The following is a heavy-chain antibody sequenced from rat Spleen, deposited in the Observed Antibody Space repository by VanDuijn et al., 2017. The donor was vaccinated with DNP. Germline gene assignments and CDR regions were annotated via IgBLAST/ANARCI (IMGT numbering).Heavy chain of an antibody. CDR2: ITSDGSRT. J-gene: IGHJ2*01. Sequence: EVQLVESGGGLVQPGRSMKLSCAVSGFTFSRFPLAWVRQAPTKGLEWVATITSDGSRTYYRDSVKGRFTISRDNAKSTLYLQMDSLRSEDTATYYCATHFYGSPFDYWGQGVMVTVSS. D-gene: IGHD1-3*01. V-gene: IGHV5-46*01. CDR1: GFTFSRFP. CDR3: ATHFYGSPFDY.